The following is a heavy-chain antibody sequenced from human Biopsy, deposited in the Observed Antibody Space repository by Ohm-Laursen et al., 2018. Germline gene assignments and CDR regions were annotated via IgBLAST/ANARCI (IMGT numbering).Heavy chain of an antibody. CDR2: INPTFDTP. Sequence: GASVKVSCKASGGTFSSYVISWVRQAPGQGLEWMGRINPTFDTPTYAPDFQGRVTFTADKSTGTAHLDLSRLRSEDTAIYYCAGGAAKGNPYDHWGQGTLVTVSS. D-gene: IGHD3-10*01. CDR1: GGTFSSYV. J-gene: IGHJ5*02. V-gene: IGHV1-69*06. CDR3: AGGAAKGNPYDH.